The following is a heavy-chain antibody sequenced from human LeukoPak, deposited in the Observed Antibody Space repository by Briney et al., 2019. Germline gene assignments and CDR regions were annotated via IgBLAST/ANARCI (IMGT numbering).Heavy chain of an antibody. J-gene: IGHJ4*02. CDR2: IYTSGST. CDR1: GGSISSYY. Sequence: SETLSLTCTVSGGSISSYYWHWIRQPAGKGLEWIGRIYTSGSTNYNPSLKSRVTMSVDTSKNQFSLKLSSVTAADTAVYYCASGFSDEGFDYWGQGTLVTVSS. CDR3: ASGFSDEGFDY. D-gene: IGHD3-10*01. V-gene: IGHV4-4*07.